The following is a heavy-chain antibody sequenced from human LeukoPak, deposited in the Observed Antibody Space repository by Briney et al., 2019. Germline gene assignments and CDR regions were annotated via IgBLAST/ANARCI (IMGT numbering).Heavy chain of an antibody. Sequence: PGGSLRLSCAASGFTFSNYWMHWVRQASGKGLVWVSRITGDGSSTSYADSVKGRFTISRDNAKNTLYLQMNSLRAEDTAVYYCASDRGGWSFWGQGTMVTVSS. CDR2: ITGDGSST. CDR1: GFTFSNYW. J-gene: IGHJ3*01. CDR3: ASDRGGWSF. V-gene: IGHV3-74*01. D-gene: IGHD1-26*01.